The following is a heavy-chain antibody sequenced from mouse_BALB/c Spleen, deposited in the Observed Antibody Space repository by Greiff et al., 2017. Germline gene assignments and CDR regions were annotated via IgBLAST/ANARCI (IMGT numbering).Heavy chain of an antibody. J-gene: IGHJ3*01. Sequence: EVNVVESGGGLVQPGGSLRLSCATSGFTFSDFYMEWVRQPPGKRLEWIAASRNKANDYTTEYSASVKGRFIVSRDTSQSILYLQMNALRAEDTAIYYCARDAGGNSFAYWGQGTLVTVSA. CDR1: GFTFSDFY. CDR2: SRNKANDYTT. D-gene: IGHD2-1*01. V-gene: IGHV7-1*02. CDR3: ARDAGGNSFAY.